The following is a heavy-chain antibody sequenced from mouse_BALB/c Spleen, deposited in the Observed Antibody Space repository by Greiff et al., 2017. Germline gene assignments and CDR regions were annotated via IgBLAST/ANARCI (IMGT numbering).Heavy chain of an antibody. V-gene: IGHV1-7*01. CDR1: GYTFTSYW. Sequence: VQLQESGAELAKPGASVKMSCKASGYTFTSYWMHWVKQRPGQGLEWIGYINPSTGYTEYNQKFKDKATLTADKSSSTAYMQLSSLTSEDSAVYYCARLGPAYYFDYWGQGTTLTVSS. CDR3: ARLGPAYYFDY. J-gene: IGHJ2*01. CDR2: INPSTGYT. D-gene: IGHD4-1*01.